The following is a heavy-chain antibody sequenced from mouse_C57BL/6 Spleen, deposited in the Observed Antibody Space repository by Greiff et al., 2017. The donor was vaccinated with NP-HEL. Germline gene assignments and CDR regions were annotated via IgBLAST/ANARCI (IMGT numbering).Heavy chain of an antibody. V-gene: IGHV1-52*01. CDR1: GYTFTSYW. CDR2: IDPSDGET. D-gene: IGHD1-2*01. J-gene: IGHJ3*01. CDR3: SSGNYGESAWFAY. Sequence: QVQLQQPGAELVRPGASVKLSCKASGYTFTSYWMHWVKQRPIQGLEWIGNIDPSDGETNYNQKFKGKATLTVDKSSSTAYMQLSSLTSEDSAVYVCSSGNYGESAWFAYWGQGTIVTVSA.